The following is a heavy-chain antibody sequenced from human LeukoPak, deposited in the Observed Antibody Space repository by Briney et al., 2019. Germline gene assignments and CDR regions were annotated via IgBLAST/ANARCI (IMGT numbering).Heavy chain of an antibody. V-gene: IGHV3-33*01. Sequence: PGGSLRLSCAASGFTFSSYGMHWVRQAPGKGLEWVAVIWYDGSNKYYADSVKGRFTISRDNSKNTLYLQMNSLRAEDTAVYYCARAHYYDSRAYYYGMDVWGQGPRSPSP. J-gene: IGHJ6*02. D-gene: IGHD3-22*01. CDR3: ARAHYYDSRAYYYGMDV. CDR1: GFTFSSYG. CDR2: IWYDGSNK.